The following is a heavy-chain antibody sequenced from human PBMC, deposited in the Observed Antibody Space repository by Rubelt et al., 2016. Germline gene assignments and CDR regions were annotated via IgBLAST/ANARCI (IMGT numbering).Heavy chain of an antibody. CDR3: VTEEISSSRRGSTGFDY. D-gene: IGHD2-2*01. CDR2: MSYDGRGI. CDR1: GFTFSSYG. J-gene: IGHJ4*02. V-gene: IGHV3-30*19. Sequence: QVQLVESGGGVVQPGGSLRLSCAASGFTFSSYGMHWVRQAPGKGLEWVAVMSYDGRGIYYAGSVKGRFTISRDNSKNTFYLQMNSLRGDDTAVYYCVTEEISSSRRGSTGFDYWGQGTLVTVSS.